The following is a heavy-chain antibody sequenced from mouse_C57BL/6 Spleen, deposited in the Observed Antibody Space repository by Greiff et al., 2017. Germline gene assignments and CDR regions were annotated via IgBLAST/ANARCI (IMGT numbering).Heavy chain of an antibody. CDR2: IYPGDGDT. J-gene: IGHJ1*03. V-gene: IGHV1-82*01. Sequence: VQLQQSGPELVKPGASVKISCKASGYAFSSSWMNWVKQRPGQGLEWIGRIYPGDGDTNYNGKFKGKATLTADKSSSTAYMQLSSLTSEDSAVYFCARENYYGSSFDVWGTGTTVTVSS. D-gene: IGHD1-1*01. CDR1: GYAFSSSW. CDR3: ARENYYGSSFDV.